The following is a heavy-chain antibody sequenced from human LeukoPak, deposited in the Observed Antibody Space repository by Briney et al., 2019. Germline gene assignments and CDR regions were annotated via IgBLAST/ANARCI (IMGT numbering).Heavy chain of an antibody. J-gene: IGHJ4*02. CDR3: AGGAGFLIDY. D-gene: IGHD2/OR15-2a*01. CDR1: GFTFSNYW. V-gene: IGHV3-7*01. Sequence: GRSLRLSCAASGFTFSNYWMNWVRQAPGKGQEWVAIIKKDGSEKYYVDSVKGRFTISRDNAKNSLYLQMNSLRADDTAVYFCAGGAGFLIDYWGQGALVTVSS. CDR2: IKKDGSEK.